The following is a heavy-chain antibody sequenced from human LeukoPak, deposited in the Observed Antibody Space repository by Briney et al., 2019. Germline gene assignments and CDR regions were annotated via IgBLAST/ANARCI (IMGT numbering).Heavy chain of an antibody. J-gene: IGHJ6*02. V-gene: IGHV3-23*01. CDR3: AKANRREQWLVRYYYYYYGMDV. Sequence: PGGSLRLSCAASGFTFSSYAMSWVRQAPGKGLEWVSAISGSGGSTYYADSVKGRFTISRDNSKNTLYLQMNSLRAEDTAVYYCAKANRREQWLVRYYYYYYGMDVWGQGTTVTVSS. CDR1: GFTFSSYA. CDR2: ISGSGGST. D-gene: IGHD6-19*01.